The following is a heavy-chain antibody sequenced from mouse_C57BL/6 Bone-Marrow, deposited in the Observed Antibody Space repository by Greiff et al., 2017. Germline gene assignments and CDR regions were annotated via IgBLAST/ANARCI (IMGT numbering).Heavy chain of an antibody. D-gene: IGHD2-1*01. CDR2: ISSGGSYT. V-gene: IGHV5-6*01. CDR1: GFTFSSYG. CDR3: ARYGNYSYYYAMDY. J-gene: IGHJ4*01. Sequence: EVQRVESGGDLVKPGGSLKLSCAASGFTFSSYGMSWVRQTPDKRLEWVATISSGGSYTYYPDSVKGRFTISRDNAKNTLYLQMSSLKSEDTAMYYCARYGNYSYYYAMDYWGQGTSVTVSS.